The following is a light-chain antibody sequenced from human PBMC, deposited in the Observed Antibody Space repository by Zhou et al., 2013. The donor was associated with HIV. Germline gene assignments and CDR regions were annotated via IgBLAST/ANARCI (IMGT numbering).Light chain of an antibody. V-gene: IGKV3-15*01. Sequence: EIVLTQSPGTLSLSPGERATLSCRASQSVSSNLAWYQQKPGQAPRLLIYGASTRATGVPARFSGSGSGTEFTLTISSTQSEDFAVYYCQQYNNGLPFGGGTKVEIK. CDR1: QSVSSN. CDR2: GAS. J-gene: IGKJ4*01. CDR3: QQYNNGLP.